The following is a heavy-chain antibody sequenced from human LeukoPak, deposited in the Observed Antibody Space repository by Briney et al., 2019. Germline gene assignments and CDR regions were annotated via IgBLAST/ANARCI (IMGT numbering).Heavy chain of an antibody. CDR2: IYYSGST. CDR1: GGSISSGGYY. D-gene: IGHD3-10*01. J-gene: IGHJ4*02. V-gene: IGHV4-31*03. Sequence: SETLSLTCTVSGGSISSGGYYWSWIRQHPGKGLEWIGYIYYSGSTYYNPSLKSRVTISVDTSKNQFSLKLSSVTAADTAVYYCARDAEFHYFDYWGQGTPVTVSS. CDR3: ARDAEFHYFDY.